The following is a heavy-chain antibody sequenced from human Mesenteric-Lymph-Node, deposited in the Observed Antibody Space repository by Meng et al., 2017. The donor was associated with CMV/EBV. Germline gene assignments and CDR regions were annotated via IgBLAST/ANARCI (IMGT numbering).Heavy chain of an antibody. CDR2: ISSSGGDI. D-gene: IGHD1-26*01. CDR1: GFSFGDYS. V-gene: IGHV3-21*04. Sequence: SGFSFGDYSMNWVRQAPGKGPEWVSSISSSGGDIFYADSVKGRFTISRNNAKNSLYLQMNSLRAEDTALYYCARAGVTLVGANAFDYWGQGTLVTVSS. J-gene: IGHJ4*02. CDR3: ARAGVTLVGANAFDY.